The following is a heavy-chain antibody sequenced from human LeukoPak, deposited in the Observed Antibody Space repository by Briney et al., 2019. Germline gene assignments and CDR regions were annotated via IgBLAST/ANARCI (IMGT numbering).Heavy chain of an antibody. CDR1: GFTFSSYW. CDR3: AKDLGLYGDYGGLLFDY. J-gene: IGHJ4*02. D-gene: IGHD4-17*01. CDR2: IKQDGSEK. V-gene: IGHV3-7*01. Sequence: PGGSLRLSCAASGFTFSSYWMSWVRQAPGKGLEWVANIKQDGSEKYYVDSVKGRFTISRDNAKNSLYLQMNSLRAEDTAVYYCAKDLGLYGDYGGLLFDYWGQGILVTVSS.